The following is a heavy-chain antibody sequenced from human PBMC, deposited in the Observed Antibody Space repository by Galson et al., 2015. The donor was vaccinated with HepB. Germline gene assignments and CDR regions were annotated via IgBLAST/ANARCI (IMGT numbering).Heavy chain of an antibody. CDR1: GFTFSDYY. CDR3: ARDREEYCSGGSCYLNYYYYYYMDV. Sequence: SLRLSCAASGFTFSDYYMSWIRQAPGRGLEWVSYISSSGSTIYYADSVKGRFTISRDNAKNSLYLQMNSLRAEDTAVYYCARDREEYCSGGSCYLNYYYYYYMDVWGKGTTVTVSS. J-gene: IGHJ6*03. D-gene: IGHD2-15*01. CDR2: ISSSGSTI. V-gene: IGHV3-11*01.